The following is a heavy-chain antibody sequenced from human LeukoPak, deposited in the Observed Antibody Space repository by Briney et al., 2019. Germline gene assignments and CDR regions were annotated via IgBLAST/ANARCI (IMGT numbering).Heavy chain of an antibody. J-gene: IGHJ6*03. V-gene: IGHV1-8*01. CDR1: GYTFTSYD. CDR2: MNPNRGNT. Sequence: ASVKVSCKASGYTFTSYDINWVRQATGQGLEWMGWMNPNRGNTGYAQKFQGRVTMTRNTSISTAYMELSSLRSEDTAVYYCARSYYDYIWGSYRLVNYYYYMDVWGKGTTVTVSS. D-gene: IGHD3-16*02. CDR3: ARSYYDYIWGSYRLVNYYYYMDV.